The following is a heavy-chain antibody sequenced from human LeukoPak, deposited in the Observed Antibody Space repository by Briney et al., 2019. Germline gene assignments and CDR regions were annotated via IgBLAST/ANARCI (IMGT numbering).Heavy chain of an antibody. V-gene: IGHV4-59*06. CDR3: ARASRIFHSMDV. CDR1: GGSISSYY. J-gene: IGHJ6*02. Sequence: SETLSLTCTVSGGSISSYYWSWIRQHPGKGLEWIGYIYYSGTTYYNPSLKSRVTISIDTSKRQFSLKLSSVTAADTAVYYCARASRIFHSMDVWGHGTTVTVSS. CDR2: IYYSGTT. D-gene: IGHD2-15*01.